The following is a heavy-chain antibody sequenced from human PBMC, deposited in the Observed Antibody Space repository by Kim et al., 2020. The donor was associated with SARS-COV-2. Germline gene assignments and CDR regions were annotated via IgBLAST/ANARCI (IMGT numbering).Heavy chain of an antibody. J-gene: IGHJ4*02. CDR3: ARLGIAVAVGYFDY. V-gene: IGHV4-39*01. Sequence: PSLKSEVTTPVETSKNQFSLRLSSVTAADTAVYYCARLGIAVAVGYFDYWGQGTLVTVSS. D-gene: IGHD6-19*01.